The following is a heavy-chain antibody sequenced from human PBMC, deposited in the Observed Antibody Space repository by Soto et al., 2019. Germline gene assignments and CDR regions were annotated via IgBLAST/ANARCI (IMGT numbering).Heavy chain of an antibody. CDR2: IRGSGGST. D-gene: IGHD2-2*01. J-gene: IGHJ4*01. Sequence: GGSLRLSCAASGFTFSSYAMSWIRQAPGKGLEWVSAIRGSGGSTYYADSVKGPFTISRDNSQNTLYLQMNSLRAEDTAVYYCAKGKYCSSTICYFVYVGQEALVTVSS. CDR3: AKGKYCSSTICYFVY. V-gene: IGHV3-23*01. CDR1: GFTFSSYA.